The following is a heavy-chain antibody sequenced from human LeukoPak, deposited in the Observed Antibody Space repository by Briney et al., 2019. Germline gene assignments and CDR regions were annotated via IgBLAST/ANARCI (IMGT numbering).Heavy chain of an antibody. CDR1: GGSISSYY. CDR2: IYTSGST. V-gene: IGHV4-4*07. CDR3: ARGRHDYGLPPYSNYRGGYYYGMDV. D-gene: IGHD4-11*01. J-gene: IGHJ6*02. Sequence: SETLSLTCTVSGGSISSYYWSWIRQPAGKGLEWIGRIYTSGSTNYNPSLKSRVTISVDTSKNQFSLKLSSVTAADTAVYYCARGRHDYGLPPYSNYRGGYYYGMDVWGQGTTVTVSS.